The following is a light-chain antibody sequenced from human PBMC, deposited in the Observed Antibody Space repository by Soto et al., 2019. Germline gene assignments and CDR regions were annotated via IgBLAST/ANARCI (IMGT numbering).Light chain of an antibody. J-gene: IGKJ2*02. V-gene: IGKV1-39*01. Sequence: DIQMTQFPSSLSASVGDRVTITCRASQGVSAYLLWYQQRLGRSPRLIIYSASSLVSGVPSRVSRSGSSTNITRTIGRLPTEDFETYDDQQSYRTPRNFSQGTKLETK. CDR1: QGVSAY. CDR2: SAS. CDR3: QQSYRTPRN.